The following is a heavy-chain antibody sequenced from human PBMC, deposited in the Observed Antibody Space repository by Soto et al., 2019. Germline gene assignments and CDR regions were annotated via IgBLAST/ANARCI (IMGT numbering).Heavy chain of an antibody. CDR2: INHSGDT. D-gene: IGHD3-10*01. J-gene: IGHJ6*02. V-gene: IGHV4-34*01. CDR3: ASGRGVRGSIITAHHYYGLDV. CDR1: AGSFSGSY. Sequence: SETLSLACAVYAGSFSGSYRRWIRQPPGKGLEWIGEINHSGDTNYTPSLKSRVTISVDTSKNQFSLKLTSVTAADTAVYYCASGRGVRGSIITAHHYYGLDVWGQGTTVT.